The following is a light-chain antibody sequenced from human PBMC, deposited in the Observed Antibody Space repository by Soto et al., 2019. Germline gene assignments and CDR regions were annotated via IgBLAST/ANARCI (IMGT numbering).Light chain of an antibody. J-gene: IGKJ1*01. V-gene: IGKV3-15*01. Sequence: EIMVTQSPGTLSVSPGEGATLSCTASQSDNLNLAWYQQKPGHSPRLLXYGTSTRATGVPARFSGGGSGTEFTLTIDSLQSEDFAVYFCHQYNFWPTFGQGTKVDIK. CDR3: HQYNFWPT. CDR1: QSDNLN. CDR2: GTS.